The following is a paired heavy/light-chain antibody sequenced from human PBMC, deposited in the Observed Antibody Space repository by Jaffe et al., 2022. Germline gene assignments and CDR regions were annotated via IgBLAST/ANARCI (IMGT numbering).Heavy chain of an antibody. CDR1: GYSISSGYY. D-gene: IGHD3-9*01. V-gene: IGHV4-38-2*01. Sequence: QVQLQESGPGLVKPSETLSLTCAVSGYSISSGYYWGWIRQPPGKGLEWIGSIYHSGSTYYNPSLKSRVTISVDTSKNQFSLKLSSVTAADTAVYYCARHSPHDYDILTGYSQYYYYYYMDVWGKGTTVTVSS. CDR3: ARHSPHDYDILTGYSQYYYYYYMDV. CDR2: IYHSGST. J-gene: IGHJ6*03.
Light chain of an antibody. Sequence: DIQLTQSPSFLSASVGDRVTITCRASQGISSYLAWYQQKPGKAPKLLIYAASTLQSGVPSRFSGSGSGTEFTLTISSLQPEDFATYYCQQLNSYPTITFGQGTRLEIK. CDR1: QGISSY. CDR3: QQLNSYPTIT. CDR2: AAS. J-gene: IGKJ5*01. V-gene: IGKV1-9*01.